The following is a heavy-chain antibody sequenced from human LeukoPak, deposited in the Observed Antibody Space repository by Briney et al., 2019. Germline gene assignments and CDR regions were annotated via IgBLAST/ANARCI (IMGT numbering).Heavy chain of an antibody. D-gene: IGHD5-18*01. J-gene: IGHJ4*02. Sequence: GESLKISCEGSGYSFTSYWIGWVHQMPGKGLEWMGIIYPGDSDTRYSPSFQGQVTISADKSISTAYLQWSSLKASDTAMYYCARSRGGYSYGYSSADYWGQGTLVTVSS. V-gene: IGHV5-51*07. CDR1: GYSFTSYW. CDR2: IYPGDSDT. CDR3: ARSRGGYSYGYSSADY.